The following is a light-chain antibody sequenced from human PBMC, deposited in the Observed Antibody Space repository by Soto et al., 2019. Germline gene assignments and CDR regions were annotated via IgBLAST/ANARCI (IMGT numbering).Light chain of an antibody. J-gene: IGKJ2*02. CDR2: AAS. V-gene: IGKV1-39*01. Sequence: DIQMTQSPSSLSASVGDRVTITCRASQSISSYLNWYQQKPGKAPKLVIYAASSLQSGVPSRFSGSGSGTDFTLTISSLQPEDFATYSCQQSYSTPRTFGQGTKLEIK. CDR3: QQSYSTPRT. CDR1: QSISSY.